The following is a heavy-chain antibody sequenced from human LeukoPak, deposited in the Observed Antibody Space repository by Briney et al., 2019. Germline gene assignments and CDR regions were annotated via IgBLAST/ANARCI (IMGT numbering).Heavy chain of an antibody. Sequence: SETLSLTCTVSGGSIFSYYWNRIRQPPGKGLEGIGYIYSNGITNYIPSLRSRGTVYIDTHKNQFSLRLRSVTAADTAIYYCARRAYYDSSGYYPTAGYFDLWGSGTLVTVSS. J-gene: IGHJ2*01. CDR3: ARRAYYDSSGYYPTAGYFDL. CDR1: GGSIFSYY. V-gene: IGHV4-4*08. D-gene: IGHD3-22*01. CDR2: IYSNGIT.